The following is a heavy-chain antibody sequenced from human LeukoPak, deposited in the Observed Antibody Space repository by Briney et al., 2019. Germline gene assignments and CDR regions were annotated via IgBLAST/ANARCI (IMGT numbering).Heavy chain of an antibody. Sequence: GVSVKVSCKASGYIFTNYYMHWVRQAPGQGLEWLGIINPSGGSTTYAQKFQGRVTMTSDMSTNTAYMELSSLISEDTAVYYCTRDPGLTNFYYYMDVWGKGTTVTVSS. V-gene: IGHV1-46*01. D-gene: IGHD4-11*01. CDR3: TRDPGLTNFYYYMDV. CDR1: GYIFTNYY. J-gene: IGHJ6*03. CDR2: INPSGGST.